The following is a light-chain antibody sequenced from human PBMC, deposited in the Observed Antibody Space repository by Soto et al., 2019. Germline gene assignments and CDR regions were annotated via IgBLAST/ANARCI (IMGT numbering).Light chain of an antibody. J-gene: IGKJ1*01. V-gene: IGKV3-20*01. CDR1: QSVSNNY. Sequence: EIVLTQSPGTLSLSPGERATLSCRASQSVSNNYLAWYQQKPGRAPRLLIYGASNRATGIPDRFSGSGSGTEFSLTISSLQPDDSATYYCQQYNGNSGTFGQGTKVDIK. CDR2: GAS. CDR3: QQYNGNSGT.